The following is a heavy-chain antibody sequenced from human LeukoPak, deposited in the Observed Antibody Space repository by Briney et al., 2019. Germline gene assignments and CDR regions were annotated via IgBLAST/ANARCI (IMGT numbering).Heavy chain of an antibody. V-gene: IGHV3-21*01. Sequence: GGSLRLSCAASGFTFSSYSMNWVRQAPGKGLEWVSSISSSSSYIYYADSVKGRFTISRDNSKNTLYLQMNSLRAEDTAVYYCARESSGWYGSSDYWGQGTLVTVSS. CDR3: ARESSGWYGSSDY. J-gene: IGHJ4*02. CDR2: ISSSSSYI. D-gene: IGHD6-19*01. CDR1: GFTFSSYS.